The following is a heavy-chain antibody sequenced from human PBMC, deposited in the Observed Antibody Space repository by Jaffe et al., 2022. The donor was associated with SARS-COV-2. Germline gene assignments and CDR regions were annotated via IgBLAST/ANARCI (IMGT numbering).Heavy chain of an antibody. CDR3: ARDPISPDYGAN. V-gene: IGHV3-21*01. CDR1: GFTFSSYS. CDR2: ISSSSSYI. J-gene: IGHJ4*02. Sequence: EVQLVESGGGLVKPGGSLRLSCAASGFTFSSYSMNWVRQAPGKGLEWVSSISSSSSYIYYADSVKGRFTISRDNAKNSLYLQMNSLRAEDTAVYYCARDPISPDYGANWGQGTLVTVSS. D-gene: IGHD4-17*01.